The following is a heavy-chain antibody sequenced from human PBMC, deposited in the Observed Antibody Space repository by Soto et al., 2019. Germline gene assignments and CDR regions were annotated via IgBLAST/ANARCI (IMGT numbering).Heavy chain of an antibody. CDR3: AKDRTDIVVVPAAIDY. CDR1: GFTFSSYA. Sequence: GGSLRLSCAASGFTFSSYAMSWVRQAPGKGLEWVSAISGSGGSTYYADSVKGRFTISRDNSKNTLYLQMNSLRAEDTAVYYCAKDRTDIVVVPAAIDYWGQGTLVTISS. J-gene: IGHJ4*02. V-gene: IGHV3-23*01. D-gene: IGHD2-2*01. CDR2: ISGSGGST.